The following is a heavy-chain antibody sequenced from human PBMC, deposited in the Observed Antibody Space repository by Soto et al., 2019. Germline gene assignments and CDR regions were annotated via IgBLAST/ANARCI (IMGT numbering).Heavy chain of an antibody. D-gene: IGHD6-19*01. CDR3: ARDPSGWYDIYGYYGMDV. CDR2: ISSSSSTI. CDR1: GFAFSSYS. V-gene: IGHV3-48*02. J-gene: IGHJ6*02. Sequence: GGSLRLSCAASGFAFSSYSMNWVRQAPGKGLEWVSYISSSSSTIYYADSVKGRFTISRDNAKNSLYLQMNSLRDEDTAVYYCARDPSGWYDIYGYYGMDVWGQGTTVTVSS.